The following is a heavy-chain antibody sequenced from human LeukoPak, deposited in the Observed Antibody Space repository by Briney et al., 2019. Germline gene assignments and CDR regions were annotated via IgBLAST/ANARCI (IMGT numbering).Heavy chain of an antibody. J-gene: IGHJ3*02. V-gene: IGHV4-59*01. CDR3: AREGYSSGWYHDAFDI. Sequence: SETLSLTCTVSGGSISSYYWSWIRQPPGKGLEWIGYVYYSGSTNYNPSLKSRVTISVDTSKNQFSLKLSSVTAADTAVYYCAREGYSSGWYHDAFDIWGQGTMVTVSS. CDR2: VYYSGST. D-gene: IGHD6-19*01. CDR1: GGSISSYY.